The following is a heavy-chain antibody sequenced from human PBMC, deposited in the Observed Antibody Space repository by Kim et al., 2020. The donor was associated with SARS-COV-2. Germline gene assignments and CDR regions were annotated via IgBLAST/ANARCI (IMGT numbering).Heavy chain of an antibody. J-gene: IGHJ4*02. CDR1: GFTVSSNY. CDR3: ARDYPHRSGYYY. Sequence: GGSLRLSCAASGFTVSSNYMSWVRQAPGKGLEWVSVIYSGGSTYYADSVKGRFTISRDNSKNTLYLQMNSLRAEDTAVYYCARDYPHRSGYYYWGQGTLVTVSS. D-gene: IGHD3-22*01. CDR2: IYSGGST. V-gene: IGHV3-66*01.